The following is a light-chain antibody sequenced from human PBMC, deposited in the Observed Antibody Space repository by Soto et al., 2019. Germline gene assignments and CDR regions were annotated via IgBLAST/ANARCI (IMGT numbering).Light chain of an antibody. CDR2: GAS. CDR1: QSISGT. V-gene: IGKV3D-15*01. Sequence: DIVLTQSPGTLSLSPGGGATLSCRASQSISGTFLNWYQQKPGQAPRLLIYGASNRATGTPDRFSGSGSGTELTLTISSLQSEDFAVYYCQQYNNWPLTFGGGTKVDIK. CDR3: QQYNNWPLT. J-gene: IGKJ4*01.